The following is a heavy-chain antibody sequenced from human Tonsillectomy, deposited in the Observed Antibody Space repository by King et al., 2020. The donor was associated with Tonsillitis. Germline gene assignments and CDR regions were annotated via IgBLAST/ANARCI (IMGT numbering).Heavy chain of an antibody. J-gene: IGHJ4*02. CDR2: IDCGDDD. CDR3: ARTTYNDFWSGYFDY. D-gene: IGHD3-3*01. V-gene: IGHV2-70*01. Sequence: QFTLKESGPALVKHTQTLTLTCTLSGFSLSTSGMCVSWLRQPPGKALEWLALIDCGDDDYYSTSLKTRLTISKDTSKNQVVLTMTNMDPVDTATYYCARTTYNDFWSGYFDYWGQGTLVTVSS. CDR1: GFSLSTSGMC.